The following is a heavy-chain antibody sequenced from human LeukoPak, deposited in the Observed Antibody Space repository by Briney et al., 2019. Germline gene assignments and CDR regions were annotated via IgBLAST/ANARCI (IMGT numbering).Heavy chain of an antibody. Sequence: GGSLRLSCVASGFTFSSYSMNWVRQAPGKGLEWVSSISSSSSYIYYADSVKGRFTISRDNAKNSLYLQMNSLRAEDTAVYYCARDVGYYDSSGNHRGQGTLVTVSS. CDR1: GFTFSSYS. V-gene: IGHV3-21*01. CDR2: ISSSSSYI. D-gene: IGHD3-22*01. CDR3: ARDVGYYDSSGNH. J-gene: IGHJ4*02.